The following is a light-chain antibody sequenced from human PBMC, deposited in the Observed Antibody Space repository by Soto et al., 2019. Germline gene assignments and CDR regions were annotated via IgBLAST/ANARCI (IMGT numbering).Light chain of an antibody. V-gene: IGLV2-14*01. CDR3: YSYTSSHTLPHV. CDR2: EVS. J-gene: IGLJ1*01. CDR1: SSDVGGYDY. Sequence: QSALTQPASVSGSPGQSITISCTGTSSDVGGYDYVSWYQQHPGKAPKLMIFEVSNRPSGVSHRFSGSRSGNTASLTISGLQAEDEADYYCYSYTSSHTLPHVFGTGTKLTVL.